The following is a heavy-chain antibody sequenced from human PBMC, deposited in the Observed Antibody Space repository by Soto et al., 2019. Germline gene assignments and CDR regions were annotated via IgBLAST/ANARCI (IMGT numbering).Heavy chain of an antibody. Sequence: GESLKISCKASGYDFSTFWIAWVRQMPGRGLEWMGVIYPDDSDVTYSPSFQGQVTISADKSITTAYLQWSSLKASDTAMYYCARGYCTTTICDPWFDPWGQGTLVTVSS. CDR2: IYPDDSDV. CDR3: ARGYCTTTICDPWFDP. V-gene: IGHV5-51*01. J-gene: IGHJ5*02. CDR1: GYDFSTFW. D-gene: IGHD2-2*01.